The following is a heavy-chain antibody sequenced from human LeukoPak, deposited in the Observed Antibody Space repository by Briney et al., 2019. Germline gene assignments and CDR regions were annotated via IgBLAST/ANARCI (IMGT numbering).Heavy chain of an antibody. CDR3: TRAIYSGSFFDY. V-gene: IGHV3-72*01. D-gene: IGHD1-26*01. CDR2: IRDKGHSYTT. Sequence: GGSLRLSCTASGFTFSDHYMDWVRQAPGKGLGWVGRIRDKGHSYTTDYAASVKGRFTISRDDSKDSLYLQMNSLKIEDTAVYYCTRAIYSGSFFDYWGQGTLLTVSS. CDR1: GFTFSDHY. J-gene: IGHJ4*02.